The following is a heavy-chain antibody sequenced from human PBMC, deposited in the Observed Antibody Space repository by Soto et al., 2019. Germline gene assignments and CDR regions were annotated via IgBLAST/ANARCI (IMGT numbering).Heavy chain of an antibody. J-gene: IGHJ3*02. Sequence: GGSLRLSCAASGFTFRSYSMNWVRQAPGKGLEWISYISSSSTISYGDSVKGRFAISRDNARNSLSLQMNSLRDEDTAVYYCARLMILTGGEAFDIWGQGTMVTVSS. CDR1: GFTFRSYS. V-gene: IGHV3-48*02. CDR2: ISSSSTI. CDR3: ARLMILTGGEAFDI. D-gene: IGHD2-15*01.